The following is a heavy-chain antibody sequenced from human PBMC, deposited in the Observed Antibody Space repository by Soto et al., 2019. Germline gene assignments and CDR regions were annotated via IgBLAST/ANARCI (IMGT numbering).Heavy chain of an antibody. CDR2: ISSSGSTK. J-gene: IGHJ6*03. V-gene: IGHV3-11*01. CDR1: GFTFSDYY. CDR3: ARAFMVRGVIPYYYFMDV. Sequence: VQLVESGGGLVQPGGSLRLSCAASGFTFSDYYMSWIRQAPGKGLEWVSYISSSGSTKYYADSVKGRFTISRDNVKNSLYLQMNSLTAEDTAVYYCARAFMVRGVIPYYYFMDVWGKGTTVTVSS. D-gene: IGHD3-10*01.